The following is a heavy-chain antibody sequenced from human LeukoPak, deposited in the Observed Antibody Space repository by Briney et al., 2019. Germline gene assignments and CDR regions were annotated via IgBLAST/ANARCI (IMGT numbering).Heavy chain of an antibody. CDR1: GLSFDFYS. Sequence: GGSLRLSCVTSGLSFDFYSINWVRQAPGKGLEWVSYISYTGTYIYYADSVKGRFTISRDNAQNSLYLQMNSLRAEDTAIYYCVRDRGTYRPIDYWGQGTLVTVSS. CDR2: ISYTGTYI. V-gene: IGHV3-21*05. D-gene: IGHD1-26*01. CDR3: VRDRGTYRPIDY. J-gene: IGHJ4*02.